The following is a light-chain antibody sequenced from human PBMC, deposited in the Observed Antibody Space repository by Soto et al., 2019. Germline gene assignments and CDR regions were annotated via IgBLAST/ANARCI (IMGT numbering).Light chain of an antibody. V-gene: IGKV1-5*01. CDR1: QSISNR. Sequence: DIQMTQSPSTLSASVVDRVTITFRASQSISNRLAWYQQKPGEAPKYLIYDASTLDSGAPSRFSGSGSGTEFTLSISSLQPDDFATYYCQQYNSYPWTFGQGTKVDIK. CDR3: QQYNSYPWT. J-gene: IGKJ1*01. CDR2: DAS.